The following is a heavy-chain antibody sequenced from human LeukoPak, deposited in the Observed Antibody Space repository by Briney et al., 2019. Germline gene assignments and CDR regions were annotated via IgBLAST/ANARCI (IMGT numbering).Heavy chain of an antibody. J-gene: IGHJ3*02. D-gene: IGHD5-12*01. V-gene: IGHV3-7*01. Sequence: GGSLRLSCAASGFTFSSYWMSWVRQAPGKGLEWVANIKQDGSEKYYVDSVKGRFTISRDNAKNSLYPQMNSLRAEDTAVYYCARELRFDAFDIWGQGTMVTVSS. CDR3: ARELRFDAFDI. CDR1: GFTFSSYW. CDR2: IKQDGSEK.